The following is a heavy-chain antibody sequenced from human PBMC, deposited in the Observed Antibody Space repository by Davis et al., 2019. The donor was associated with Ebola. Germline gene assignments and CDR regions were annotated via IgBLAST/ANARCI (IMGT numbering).Heavy chain of an antibody. CDR2: ISSSGGST. CDR3: AKNHDFWSGYGGV. D-gene: IGHD3-3*01. V-gene: IGHV3-23*01. CDR1: GFTSSSYV. Sequence: GEFLKTSCAASGFTSSSYVMSWLRQAPGKRLELVSAISSSGGSTYYADSVKGRFTISRDNSKNTLYLQMNSLRAEDTAVYYCAKNHDFWSGYGGVWGQGTTVTVSS. J-gene: IGHJ6*02.